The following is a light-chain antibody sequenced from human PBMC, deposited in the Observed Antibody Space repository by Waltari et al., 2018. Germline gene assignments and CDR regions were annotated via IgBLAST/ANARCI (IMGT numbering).Light chain of an antibody. J-gene: IGKJ1*01. CDR2: AAS. CDR3: QHYVRLPAT. CDR1: QSVSRT. V-gene: IGKV3-20*01. Sequence: EIVLTQSPGTLSLSPGERATLSCRASQSVSRTLAWYQQNPGQAPSPLIYAASTRAPGIPDRFRGSGSGTDFSLTISRLEPEDFAVYYCQHYVRLPATFGQGTKVEIK.